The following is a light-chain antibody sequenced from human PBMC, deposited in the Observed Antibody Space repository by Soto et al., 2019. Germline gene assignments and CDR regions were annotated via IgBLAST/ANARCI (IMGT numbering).Light chain of an antibody. J-gene: IGKJ1*01. V-gene: IGKV3-15*01. Sequence: EILMTQSPATLSVSPGERATLSCRASQSVSSNLAWYQQKPGQPPRILIYGASTRATGIPARFSGSGSGTEFTLTISRLQSEDFAVYYCQQYNNSLRTFGQGTKVDIK. CDR2: GAS. CDR3: QQYNNSLRT. CDR1: QSVSSN.